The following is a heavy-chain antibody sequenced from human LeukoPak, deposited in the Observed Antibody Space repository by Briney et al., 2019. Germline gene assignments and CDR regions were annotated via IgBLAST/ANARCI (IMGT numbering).Heavy chain of an antibody. CDR3: AREVYYDSSGYYHPGGFDY. CDR2: ISSSSSYM. CDR1: GFTFSSYT. V-gene: IGHV3-21*01. Sequence: NPGGSLRLSCAASGFTFSSYTMNWVRQAPGKGLEWVSSISSSSSYMYYADSVKGRFTISRDNAKNSLYLQMNSLRAEDTAVYYCAREVYYDSSGYYHPGGFDYWGQGTLVTVSS. D-gene: IGHD3-22*01. J-gene: IGHJ4*02.